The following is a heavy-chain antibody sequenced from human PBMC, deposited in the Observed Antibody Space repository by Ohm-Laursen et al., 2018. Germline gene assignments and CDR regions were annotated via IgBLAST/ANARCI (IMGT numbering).Heavy chain of an antibody. J-gene: IGHJ4*02. CDR3: ARSRYKWNYGYFDY. CDR2: INPDSGGT. D-gene: IGHD1-7*01. CDR1: GSTFTGYH. V-gene: IGHV1-2*02. Sequence: GASVKVSCKASGSTFTGYHMHWVRQAPGQGLEWMGWINPDSGGTNYAQKFQGRVTMTRDTSISTAYMEVSRLRSDDTAVYYCARSRYKWNYGYFDYWGQGTLVSVSS.